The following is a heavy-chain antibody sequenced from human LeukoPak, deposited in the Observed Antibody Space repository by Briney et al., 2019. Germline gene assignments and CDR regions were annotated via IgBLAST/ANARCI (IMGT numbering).Heavy chain of an antibody. Sequence: ASVTVSCKAFGYTFTSHYMHWVRQAPGQGLEWMGIISPSGGSTSSPQQFQGRVIMTRDTSTSTVYMELSSLRSEDTAVYYCARGLMKYNWNDGAFDIWGQGTMVTVSS. V-gene: IGHV1-46*01. CDR1: GYTFTSHY. J-gene: IGHJ3*02. CDR2: ISPSGGST. CDR3: ARGLMKYNWNDGAFDI. D-gene: IGHD1-20*01.